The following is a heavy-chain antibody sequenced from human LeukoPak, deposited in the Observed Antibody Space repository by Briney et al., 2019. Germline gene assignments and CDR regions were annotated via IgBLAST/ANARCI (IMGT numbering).Heavy chain of an antibody. CDR3: ARGGGFCSSTSCYRLDY. V-gene: IGHV3-7*04. D-gene: IGHD2-2*01. CDR1: GFTFSTYW. Sequence: PGGSLRLSCAGSGFTFSTYWMSWVRQAPGKGLEWVANIKQDGSEKYYVDSVKGRFTISRDNAKSSLFLQMNSLRAVDTAVYYCARGGGFCSSTSCYRLDYWGQGTLVTVSS. J-gene: IGHJ4*02. CDR2: IKQDGSEK.